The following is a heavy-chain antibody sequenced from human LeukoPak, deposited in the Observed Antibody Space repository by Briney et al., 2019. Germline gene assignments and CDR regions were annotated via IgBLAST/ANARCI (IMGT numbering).Heavy chain of an antibody. D-gene: IGHD3-22*01. V-gene: IGHV3-20*04. J-gene: IGHJ4*02. CDR2: INWNGGST. CDR3: ASAWHLGIVVVMLDS. CDR1: GFTFDDYG. Sequence: GGSLRLSCAASGFTFDDYGMSWVRQAPGKGLEWVSGINWNGGSTGYADSVKGRFTISRDNAKNSLYLQMNSLRAEDTALYYCASAWHLGIVVVMLDSWGQGTLVTVSS.